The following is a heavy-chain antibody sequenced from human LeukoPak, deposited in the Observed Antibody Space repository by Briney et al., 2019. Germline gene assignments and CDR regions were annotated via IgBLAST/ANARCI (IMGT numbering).Heavy chain of an antibody. CDR2: ISSSSSYI. J-gene: IGHJ3*01. CDR3: ARDTYDILTGYYKWAF. CDR1: GFTFSSYT. D-gene: IGHD3-9*01. V-gene: IGHV3-21*06. Sequence: GGSLRLSCAASGFTFSSYTMNWVRQAPGKGLEWVSSISSSSSYIYYADSVKGRFTISRDNAKNSLYPQMNSLRAEDTAVYYCARDTYDILTGYYKWAFWGQGTMVTVSS.